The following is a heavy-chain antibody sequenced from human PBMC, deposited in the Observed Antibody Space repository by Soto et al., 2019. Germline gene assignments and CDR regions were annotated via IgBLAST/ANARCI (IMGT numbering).Heavy chain of an antibody. CDR3: AREGASGDYAFDF. V-gene: IGHV1-69*02. Sequence: QVQLVQSGAEVKKPGSSVKVSCKASGGSFTRYTFNWVRQAPGQGLEWMGRIIPVLGIANNAQKFQGRLTITADTSTSTAYMELSSLRSEDTAVYFCAREGASGDYAFDFWGHGTMVTVSS. D-gene: IGHD3-10*01. CDR2: IIPVLGIA. J-gene: IGHJ3*01. CDR1: GGSFTRYT.